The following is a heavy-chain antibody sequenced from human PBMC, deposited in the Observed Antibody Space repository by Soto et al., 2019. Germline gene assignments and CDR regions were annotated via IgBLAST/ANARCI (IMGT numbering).Heavy chain of an antibody. D-gene: IGHD3-3*01. Sequence: GGSLRLSCAASGFTFSSYAMSWVRQAPGKGLEWVSAISGSGGSTYYADSVKGRFTISRDNSKNTLYLQMNSLRAEDTAVYYCAKEKKEGYYDFWSGYPGPETLCGQGTLVTVSS. CDR2: ISGSGGST. V-gene: IGHV3-23*01. CDR3: AKEKKEGYYDFWSGYPGPETL. CDR1: GFTFSSYA. J-gene: IGHJ4*02.